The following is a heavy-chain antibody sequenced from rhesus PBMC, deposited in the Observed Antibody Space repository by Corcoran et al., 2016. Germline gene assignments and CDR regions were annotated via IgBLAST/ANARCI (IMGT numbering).Heavy chain of an antibody. V-gene: IGHV4S10*01. CDR1: GGSISDSYR. CDR3: ARDIWAPVVFTARGVGLYFDY. J-gene: IGHJ4*01. CDR2: IYGSSTNT. Sequence: QVQLQESGPGVVKPSETLSLTCAVSGGSISDSYRWSWIRQPPGKGMEWIGYIYGSSTNTNYNPSLKRQCTSSKCTSKNQFSLKLSSVAAADTAVDYCARDIWAPVVFTARGVGLYFDYWGQGDLVTVSS. D-gene: IGHD2-27*01.